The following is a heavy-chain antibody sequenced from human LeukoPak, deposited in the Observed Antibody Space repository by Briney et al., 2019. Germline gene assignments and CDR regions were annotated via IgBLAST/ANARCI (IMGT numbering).Heavy chain of an antibody. CDR3: VREYNWNDGVLDY. V-gene: IGHV3-7*01. Sequence: GGSLRLSCAASGFTLSSYWMSWVRQAPGKGLEWVANIKQDGSEKYYVDSVKGRFTISRDNAKNSLYLQMNSLRAEDTAVYYCVREYNWNDGVLDYWGQGTLVTVSS. J-gene: IGHJ4*02. D-gene: IGHD1-1*01. CDR2: IKQDGSEK. CDR1: GFTLSSYW.